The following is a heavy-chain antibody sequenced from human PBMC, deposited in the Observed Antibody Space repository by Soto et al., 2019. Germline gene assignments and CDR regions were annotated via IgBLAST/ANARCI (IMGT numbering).Heavy chain of an antibody. V-gene: IGHV4-31*03. CDR1: GGSISSGGYY. D-gene: IGHD3-3*01. CDR3: ARVTDYDFWSGPDS. J-gene: IGHJ5*01. Sequence: SETLSLTCTVSGGSISSGGYYWSWIRQHPGKGLEWIGYIYYSGSTYYNPSLKSRVTISVDTSKNQFSLKLSSVTAADTAVYYCARVTDYDFWSGPDSWGQGTLVTVSS. CDR2: IYYSGST.